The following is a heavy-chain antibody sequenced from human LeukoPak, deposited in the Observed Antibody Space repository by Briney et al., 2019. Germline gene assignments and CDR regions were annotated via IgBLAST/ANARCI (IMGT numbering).Heavy chain of an antibody. V-gene: IGHV4-59*01. J-gene: IGHJ4*02. CDR2: IYYSGST. CDR1: GGSISSYY. CDR3: ARVAISAHYFDY. Sequence: SETLSLTCTVSGGSISSYYWSWIRQPPGKGLEWIGYIYYSGSTNYNPYLKSRVTISVDTSKNQFSLKLSSVTAADTAVYYCARVAISAHYFDYWGQGSLVTVSS. D-gene: IGHD3-10*01.